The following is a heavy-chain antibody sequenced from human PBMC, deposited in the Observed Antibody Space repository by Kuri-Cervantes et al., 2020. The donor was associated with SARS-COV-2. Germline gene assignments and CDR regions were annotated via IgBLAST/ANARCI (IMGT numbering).Heavy chain of an antibody. CDR1: GDSFSDSY. J-gene: IGHJ5*02. D-gene: IGHD1-26*01. V-gene: IGHV4-4*07. CDR2: IHPSGST. Sequence: SETLSLTCVVSGDSFSDSYWSWIRQPAGKGLEWIGRIHPSGSTNYNSSLESRVTMSIDTSKNQLSLKLASVTAADTAVYYCARQEWELGFDPWGQGTLVTVSS. CDR3: ARQEWELGFDP.